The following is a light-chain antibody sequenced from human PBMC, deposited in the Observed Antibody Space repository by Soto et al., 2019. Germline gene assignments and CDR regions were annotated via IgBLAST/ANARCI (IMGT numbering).Light chain of an antibody. CDR2: EAS. V-gene: IGKV3-11*01. Sequence: EIVLTQSPATLSLLPGERATLSCRASQSVGSSLAWYQHKAGQAPRLLLYEASNRATGIPARFSGSGSGTDFTLTISSLEPEDFAVYYCQQRSSWITFGQGTRLEIE. J-gene: IGKJ5*01. CDR3: QQRSSWIT. CDR1: QSVGSS.